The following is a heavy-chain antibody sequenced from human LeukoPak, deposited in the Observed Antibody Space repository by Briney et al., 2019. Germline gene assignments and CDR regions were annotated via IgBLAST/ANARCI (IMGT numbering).Heavy chain of an antibody. CDR2: INPSGGST. V-gene: IGHV1-46*01. D-gene: IGHD6-19*01. CDR3: ARGGHGTSVAVAGTGDY. J-gene: IGHJ4*02. Sequence: ASVKVSCKASGYTFTSYYMHWVRQAPGQGLEWMGIINPSGGSTSYAQKFQGRVTMTRDMSTSPVYMELSSLRSEDTAVYYCARGGHGTSVAVAGTGDYWGQGTLVTVSS. CDR1: GYTFTSYY.